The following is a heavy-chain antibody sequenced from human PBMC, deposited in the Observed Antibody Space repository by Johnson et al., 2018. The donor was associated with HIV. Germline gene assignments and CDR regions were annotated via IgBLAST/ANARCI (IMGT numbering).Heavy chain of an antibody. D-gene: IGHD1-1*01. V-gene: IGHV3-9*01. CDR1: GFSFDAYA. Sequence: VQLVEFGGGLVKPGGSLRLSCAASGFSFDAYAMYWVRQVPGKGLEWVSGISWNSDNIAYGDSVTGRFTISRDNVKNSLYLQMNSLPAEDTDLYYCAKGSTLWNPRLGDAFDFWGQGTLVTVSS. CDR3: AKGSTLWNPRLGDAFDF. J-gene: IGHJ3*01. CDR2: ISWNSDNI.